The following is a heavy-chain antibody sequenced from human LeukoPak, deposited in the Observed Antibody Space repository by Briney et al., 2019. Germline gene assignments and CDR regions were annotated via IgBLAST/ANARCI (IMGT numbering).Heavy chain of an antibody. CDR3: VRDMNSAGMRSYYYCYGMDV. V-gene: IGHV3-74*01. D-gene: IGHD6-19*01. J-gene: IGHJ6*02. Sequence: GGSLRLSCAASGFTFSTYWMYWVRQDPGKGLVWVSRIKSDGSSTSYADSVKGRFTISGDNAKNTLYLQMNSLRAEDTAVYYCVRDMNSAGMRSYYYCYGMDVWGQGTTVTVSS. CDR1: GFTFSTYW. CDR2: IKSDGSST.